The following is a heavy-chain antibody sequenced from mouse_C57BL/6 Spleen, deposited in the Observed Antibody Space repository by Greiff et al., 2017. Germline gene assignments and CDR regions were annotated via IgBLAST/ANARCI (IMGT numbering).Heavy chain of an antibody. CDR2: ISSGSSTI. Sequence: EVQLVESGGGLVKPGGSLKLSCAASGFTFSDYGMHWVRQAPEKGLEWVAYISSGSSTIYYADTVKGRFTLSRDNAKNTLFLQMTSLRSEDTAMYYCARILGRKNYFDDWGQGTTLTVSS. CDR3: ARILGRKNYFDD. CDR1: GFTFSDYG. J-gene: IGHJ2*01. V-gene: IGHV5-17*01. D-gene: IGHD4-1*01.